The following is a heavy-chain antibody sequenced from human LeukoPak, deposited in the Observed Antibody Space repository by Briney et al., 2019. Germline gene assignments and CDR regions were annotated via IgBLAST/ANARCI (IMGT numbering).Heavy chain of an antibody. J-gene: IGHJ4*02. CDR1: GGSFSGYY. CDR3: ARGVVVDY. CDR2: INHSGSA. D-gene: IGHD2-15*01. Sequence: SETLSLTCAVYGGSFSGYYWSWIRQPPGKGLEWIGEINHSGSANYNPSLKSRVTISVDTSKNQFSLKLSSVTAADTAVYYCARGVVVDYWGQGTLVTVSS. V-gene: IGHV4-34*01.